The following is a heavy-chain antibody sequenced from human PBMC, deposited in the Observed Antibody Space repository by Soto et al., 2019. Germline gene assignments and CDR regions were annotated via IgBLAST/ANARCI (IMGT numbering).Heavy chain of an antibody. Sequence: EVQLLESGGVLVQPGGSLRLSCAASGFTFSTYAMSCVRQAPGKGLEWVSTISGSGGATYYADSVKGRFTISRDNSKNTLYLQMNSLRAEDTAVYYCAKRELGYWFDPWGQGTLVTVSS. J-gene: IGHJ5*02. V-gene: IGHV3-23*01. CDR3: AKRELGYWFDP. D-gene: IGHD7-27*01. CDR1: GFTFSTYA. CDR2: ISGSGGAT.